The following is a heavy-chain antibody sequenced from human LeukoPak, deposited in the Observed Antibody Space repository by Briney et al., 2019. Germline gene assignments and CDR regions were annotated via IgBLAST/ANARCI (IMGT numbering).Heavy chain of an antibody. J-gene: IGHJ4*02. V-gene: IGHV3-21*04. D-gene: IGHD3-3*01. CDR3: AKDFWSGYPPFDY. CDR2: ISYTGTYI. CDR1: AFSLNAYN. Sequence: GGSLRLSCAASAFSLNAYNMSWVRQAPGKGLEWVSSISYTGTYIYYADSVKGRFTISRDNAQNSLYLQMNSLRADDTAIYYCAKDFWSGYPPFDYWGQGTLVTVSS.